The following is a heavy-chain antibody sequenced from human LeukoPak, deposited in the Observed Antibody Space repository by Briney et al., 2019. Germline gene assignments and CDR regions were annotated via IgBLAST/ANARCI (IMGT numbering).Heavy chain of an antibody. CDR3: ARGRGRGSYYYYYGMDV. J-gene: IGHJ6*02. V-gene: IGHV1-8*01. Sequence: GASVKVSCKASGYTFTSYDINWVRQATGQGLEWMGWMNPNSGNTGYAQKFQGRVTMTRNTSISTAYMELSSLRSEDTAVYYCARGRGRGSYYYYYGMDVWGQGTTVTVSS. D-gene: IGHD1-26*01. CDR1: GYTFTSYD. CDR2: MNPNSGNT.